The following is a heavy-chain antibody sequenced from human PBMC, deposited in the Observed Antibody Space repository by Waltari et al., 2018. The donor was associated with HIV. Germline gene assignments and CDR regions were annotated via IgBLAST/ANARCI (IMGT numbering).Heavy chain of an antibody. D-gene: IGHD6-19*01. CDR1: GYTFTGYY. CDR3: ARGQAAVAALYPLGY. J-gene: IGHJ4*02. CDR2: INPNSGGT. V-gene: IGHV1-2*02. Sequence: QVQLVQSGAEVKKPGASVKVSCKASGYTFTGYYMHWVRPAPGQGLEWMGWINPNSGGTNYAQKFQGRGTMTRDTSISTAYMELSRLRSDDTAGYYCARGQAAVAALYPLGYWGQGTLVTVSS.